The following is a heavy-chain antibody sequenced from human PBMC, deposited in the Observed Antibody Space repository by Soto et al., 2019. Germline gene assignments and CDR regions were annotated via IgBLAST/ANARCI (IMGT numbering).Heavy chain of an antibody. V-gene: IGHV3-9*01. CDR1: GLTFDDYA. CDR2: ISWNSGSI. J-gene: IGHJ5*02. Sequence: GGPLILSCAASGLTFDDYAMHWVRQAPGKGMEWVSGISWNSGSIGYADSVKGRFTISRDNAKNSLYLQMNSLRADDTAVYYCAKDRHPGFDPWGQGTLVTVSS. CDR3: AKDRHPGFDP.